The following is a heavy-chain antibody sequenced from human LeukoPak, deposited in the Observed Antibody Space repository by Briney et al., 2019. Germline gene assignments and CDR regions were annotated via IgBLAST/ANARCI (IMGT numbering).Heavy chain of an antibody. V-gene: IGHV5-51*01. D-gene: IGHD5-24*01. CDR2: IYPGDSDT. CDR3: ARQGRWLQFGNAFDI. Sequence: GESLKISCKGSGYSFDSYWIDWVRRMLGKGLEWMGIIYPGDSDTRYSPSFQGQVTISADKSISTAYLQWSSLKASDTAMYYCARQGRWLQFGNAFDIWGQGTMVTVSS. J-gene: IGHJ3*02. CDR1: GYSFDSYW.